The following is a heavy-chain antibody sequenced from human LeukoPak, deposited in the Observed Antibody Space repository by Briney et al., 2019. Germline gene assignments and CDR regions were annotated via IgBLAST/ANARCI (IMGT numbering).Heavy chain of an antibody. Sequence: GASVKVSCKASGYTFTSYGISWVRQAPGQGLEWVGWISAYNGNTNYAQKLQGRVTTTTDTSTSTAYMELRSLRSDDTAVYYCARGPGGDVLRYFDWFRGYYYGMDVWGQGTTVTVSS. D-gene: IGHD3-9*01. CDR1: GYTFTSYG. V-gene: IGHV1-18*01. CDR3: ARGPGGDVLRYFDWFRGYYYGMDV. CDR2: ISAYNGNT. J-gene: IGHJ6*02.